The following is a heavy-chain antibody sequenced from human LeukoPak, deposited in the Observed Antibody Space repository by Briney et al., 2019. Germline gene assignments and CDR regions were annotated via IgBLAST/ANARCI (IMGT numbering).Heavy chain of an antibody. V-gene: IGHV4-59*01. D-gene: IGHD3-16*01. CDR2: IHYSGKA. Sequence: SETLSLTCTVSDGSISGYYWSWIRQAPGKGLEWIGQIHYSGKADYNPSLRSRITISVDTSKNQMSLKVTSVTAADTAVYYCARFGVDYDMDVWGQGTTVTVS. CDR3: ARFGVDYDMDV. J-gene: IGHJ6*02. CDR1: DGSISGYY.